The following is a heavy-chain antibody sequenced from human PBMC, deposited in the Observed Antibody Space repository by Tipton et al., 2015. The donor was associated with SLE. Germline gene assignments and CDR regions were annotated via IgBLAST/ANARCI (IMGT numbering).Heavy chain of an antibody. V-gene: IGHV4-34*01. D-gene: IGHD5-18*01. CDR3: ARARLGRGYSYGYGAFDI. J-gene: IGHJ3*02. CDR2: INHSGST. CDR1: GGSFSGYY. Sequence: SLTCAVYGGSFSGYYWSWIRQPPGKGLEWIGEINHSGSTNYNPSLKSRVTISVDTSKNQFSLKLSSVTAADTAVYYCARARLGRGYSYGYGAFDIWGQGTMVTVSS.